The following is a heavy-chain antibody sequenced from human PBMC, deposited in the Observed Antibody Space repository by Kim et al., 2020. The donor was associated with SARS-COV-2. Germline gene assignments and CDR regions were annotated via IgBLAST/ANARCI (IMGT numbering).Heavy chain of an antibody. V-gene: IGHV3-15*01. CDR2: IKSKTDGGTT. CDR3: TTDNTRDMVRGSIIPDC. Sequence: GGSLRLSCAASGFTFSNAWMSWVRQAPGKGLEWVGHIKSKTDGGTTDYAAPVKGRFTISRDDSKNTLYLQMNSLKTEDTAVYYCTTDNTRDMVRGSIIPDCWGQGTLVTVSS. J-gene: IGHJ4*02. D-gene: IGHD3-10*01. CDR1: GFTFSNAW.